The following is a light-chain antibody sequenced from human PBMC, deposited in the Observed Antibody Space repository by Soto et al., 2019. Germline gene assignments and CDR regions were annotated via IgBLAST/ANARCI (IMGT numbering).Light chain of an antibody. CDR1: SSDVGGYNY. CDR3: TSYTSSNTHVL. CDR2: EVS. V-gene: IGLV2-14*01. Sequence: QSALTQPASVSGSPGQSITISCTGTSSDVGGYNYVSWYQQHPGKAPKLMIYEVSNRPSGVSNRFSGSKSANTASLTISGLQAEDEADYYCTSYTSSNTHVLFGGGTKLTVL. J-gene: IGLJ2*01.